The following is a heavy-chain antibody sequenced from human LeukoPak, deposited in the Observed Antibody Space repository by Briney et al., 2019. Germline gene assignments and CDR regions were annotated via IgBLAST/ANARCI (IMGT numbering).Heavy chain of an antibody. D-gene: IGHD2-2*02. CDR1: GGSFSGYY. Sequence: SEALSLTCAGYGGSFSGYYWSWVGQAPGKGLEGVGEINHRGSSNYNPSLKSPVTISVATSKNQSSLKPSSVTAAHTAVYYCARGRALRASPAAIRVYSTGANWFDPWGQGTLVTVSS. J-gene: IGHJ5*02. CDR3: ARGRALRASPAAIRVYSTGANWFDP. V-gene: IGHV4-34*01. CDR2: INHRGSS.